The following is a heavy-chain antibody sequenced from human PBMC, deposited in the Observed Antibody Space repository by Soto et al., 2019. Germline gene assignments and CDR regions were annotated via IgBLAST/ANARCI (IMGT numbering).Heavy chain of an antibody. CDR1: GYPFTTYH. CDR2: VYVTGTGT. V-gene: IGHV1-46*01. Sequence: ASVKVSCKASGYPFTTYHLHCVRQAPGQGLEWMGIVYVTGTGTRSAQKFQGRLTMTRDRSTSTVYVELRSLRSEDTAVYYCARPEGYGSGSYYFDSWVQGTLVTVSS. D-gene: IGHD3-10*01. CDR3: ARPEGYGSGSYYFDS. J-gene: IGHJ4*02.